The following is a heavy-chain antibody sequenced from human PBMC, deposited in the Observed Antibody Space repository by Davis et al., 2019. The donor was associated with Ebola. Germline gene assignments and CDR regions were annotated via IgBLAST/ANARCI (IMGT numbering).Heavy chain of an antibody. V-gene: IGHV3-33*01. CDR2: IWYDGSNK. CDR1: GFTFSSYG. J-gene: IGHJ6*02. D-gene: IGHD6-19*01. CDR3: ARDELQGGWYGYYYYYYGMDV. Sequence: GGSLRLSCAASGFTFSSYGMHWVRQAPGKGLEWVAVIWYDGSNKYYADSVKGRFTISRDNSKNTLYLQMNSLRAEDTAVYYCARDELQGGWYGYYYYYYGMDVWGQGTTVTVSS.